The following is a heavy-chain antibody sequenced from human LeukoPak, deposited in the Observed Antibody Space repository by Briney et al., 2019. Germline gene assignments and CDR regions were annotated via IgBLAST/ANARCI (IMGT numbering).Heavy chain of an antibody. V-gene: IGHV3-64*01. D-gene: IGHD3-10*01. J-gene: IGHJ3*02. CDR2: ISGNGEST. CDR3: AREYRGVNTCGFDI. Sequence: AGGSLRLSCAASGFTFSDYYMHWVRQAPGKGLEYVSSISGNGESTNYANSVRGRFTLSRDNSKSTLFLQMGSLISEDMAVYYCAREYRGVNTCGFDIWGQGTMLTVSA. CDR1: GFTFSDYY.